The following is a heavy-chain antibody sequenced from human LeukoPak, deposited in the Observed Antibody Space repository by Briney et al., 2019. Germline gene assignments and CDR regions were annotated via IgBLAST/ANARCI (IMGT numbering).Heavy chain of an antibody. CDR2: INHSGST. D-gene: IGHD1-26*01. J-gene: IGHJ4*02. Sequence: SETLSLTCAVYGGSFSGYYWNWIRQPPGKGLEWIGEINHSGSTYYNPSLKSRVTISVETSKNQFSLKLNSVTAADTAVYYCARDGRFPPEVLPRYFDYWGQGTLVTVSS. CDR3: ARDGRFPPEVLPRYFDY. CDR1: GGSFSGYY. V-gene: IGHV4-34*01.